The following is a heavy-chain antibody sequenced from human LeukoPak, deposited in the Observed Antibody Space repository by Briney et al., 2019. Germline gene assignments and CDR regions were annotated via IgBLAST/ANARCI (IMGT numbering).Heavy chain of an antibody. V-gene: IGHV3-30*02. J-gene: IGHJ3*02. CDR1: GFTFSSYG. Sequence: PGGSLRLSCAASGFTFSSYGMHWVRQAPGKGLEWVAFIRYGGSNKYYADSVKGRFTISRDNSKNTLYLQMNSLRAEDTAVYYCAKDPRWSEAYYYDRTLTAFDIWGQGTMVTVSS. CDR3: AKDPRWSEAYYYDRTLTAFDI. CDR2: IRYGGSNK. D-gene: IGHD3-22*01.